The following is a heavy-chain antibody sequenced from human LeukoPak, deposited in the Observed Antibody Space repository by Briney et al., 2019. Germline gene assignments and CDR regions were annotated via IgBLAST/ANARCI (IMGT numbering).Heavy chain of an antibody. CDR3: TSLGSSSDDY. V-gene: IGHV3-73*01. CDR1: GFTFSGSA. D-gene: IGHD6-6*01. Sequence: PGGSLRLSCAASGFTFSGSAMHWVRQASGKGLEWVGRIRSKANSYATAYAASVKGRFTISRDDSKNTAYLQMNSLKTEDTAVYHCTSLGSSSDDYWGQGTLVTVSS. CDR2: IRSKANSYAT. J-gene: IGHJ4*02.